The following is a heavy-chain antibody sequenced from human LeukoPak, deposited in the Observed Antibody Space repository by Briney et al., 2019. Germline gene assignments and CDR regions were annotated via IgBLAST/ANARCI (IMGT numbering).Heavy chain of an antibody. D-gene: IGHD2-2*01. V-gene: IGHV3-15*03. CDR2: IKSKGSGGTT. Sequence: GGSLRLSCTASGFIFSDAWMTWVRQAPGQGPEWVGLIKSKGSGGTTDYASSVKGRFIISRDDSENTLYLQMNSLRTDDTAVYYCSKDLPLTRAWALKYWGQGALVTVSS. J-gene: IGHJ4*02. CDR1: GFIFSDAW. CDR3: SKDLPLTRAWALKY.